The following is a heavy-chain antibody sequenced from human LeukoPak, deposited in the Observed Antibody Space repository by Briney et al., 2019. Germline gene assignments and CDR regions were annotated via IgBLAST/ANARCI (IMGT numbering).Heavy chain of an antibody. CDR3: ARAPVYDSSGYYPGTFDY. V-gene: IGHV4-4*07. CDR1: GGSISSYY. Sequence: KPSETLSLTCTVSGGSISSYYWSWIRQPAGKGLEWIGRIYTSGSTNYNPSLKSRVTMSVDTSKNQFSLKLSSVTAADTAVYYCARAPVYDSSGYYPGTFDYWGQGTLVTVSS. CDR2: IYTSGST. J-gene: IGHJ4*02. D-gene: IGHD3-22*01.